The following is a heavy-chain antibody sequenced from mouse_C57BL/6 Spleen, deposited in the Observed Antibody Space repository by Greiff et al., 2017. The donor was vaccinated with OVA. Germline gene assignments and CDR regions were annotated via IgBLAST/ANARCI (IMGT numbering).Heavy chain of an antibody. CDR1: GFTFSSYA. J-gene: IGHJ2*01. Sequence: DVKLVESGGGLVKPGGSLKLSCAASGFTFSSYAMSWVRQTPEKRLEWVATISDGGSYTYYPDNVKGRFTISRDNAKNNLYLQMSHLKSEDTAMYYCARGDTFDYWGQGTTLTVSS. CDR3: ARGDTFDY. CDR2: ISDGGSYT. V-gene: IGHV5-4*03.